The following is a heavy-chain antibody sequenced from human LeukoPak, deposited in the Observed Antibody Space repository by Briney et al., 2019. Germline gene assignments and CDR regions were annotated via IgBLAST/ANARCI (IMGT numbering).Heavy chain of an antibody. Sequence: GGSLRLSCAASGFTFSSYWLSWIRQAPGKGLEWVGDINQDGSENYNVEPVRGRFSISKTNANKSLFQQMNISGAEDTAVYYCGVDYWGQGTLVTVSS. CDR1: GFTFSSYW. V-gene: IGHV3-7*01. J-gene: IGHJ4*02. CDR2: INQDGSEN. CDR3: GVDY.